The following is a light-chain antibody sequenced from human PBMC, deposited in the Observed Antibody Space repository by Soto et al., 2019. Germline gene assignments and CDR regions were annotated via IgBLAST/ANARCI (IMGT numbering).Light chain of an antibody. CDR1: NSNIGANA. CDR3: AAWDDSLNGYV. J-gene: IGLJ1*01. Sequence: QSVLTQPPSASGTPGQRVTISCSGSNSNIGANAVNWYQHLPGTAPTLLIYTSYQRPSGVPDRFSGSKSGTSASLAISGLQSEDEGDYYCAAWDDSLNGYVFGSGTKLTVL. CDR2: TSY. V-gene: IGLV1-44*01.